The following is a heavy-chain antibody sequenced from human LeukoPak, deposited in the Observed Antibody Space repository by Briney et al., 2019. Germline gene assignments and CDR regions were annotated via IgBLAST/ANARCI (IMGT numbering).Heavy chain of an antibody. CDR2: IYTGGNT. V-gene: IGHV3-53*01. J-gene: IGHJ4*02. CDR3: TKLKGWYGDGYCDH. CDR1: GFSVNNNY. Sequence: GSLRLSCAASGFSVNNNYMSWVRQPAGKGLEWLSVIYTGGNTFYADSVKGRFTVSRDNSKNTLYLRMNSLRADDTAVYYCTKLKGWYGDGYCDHWGQGTLVTVSS. D-gene: IGHD6-19*01.